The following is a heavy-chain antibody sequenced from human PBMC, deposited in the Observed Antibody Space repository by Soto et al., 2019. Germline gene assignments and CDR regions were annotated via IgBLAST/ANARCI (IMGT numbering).Heavy chain of an antibody. CDR2: IKSKTDGGTT. Sequence: GGSLRLSCAASGFTFSNAWMNWVRQAPGKGLEWVGRIKSKTDGGTTDYAAPVKGRFTISRDDSKNTLYLQMNSLKTEDTAVYYCTTDPLPNIVVVVAAMGDFDYWGQGTLVTVSS. D-gene: IGHD2-15*01. CDR3: TTDPLPNIVVVVAAMGDFDY. V-gene: IGHV3-15*07. CDR1: GFTFSNAW. J-gene: IGHJ4*02.